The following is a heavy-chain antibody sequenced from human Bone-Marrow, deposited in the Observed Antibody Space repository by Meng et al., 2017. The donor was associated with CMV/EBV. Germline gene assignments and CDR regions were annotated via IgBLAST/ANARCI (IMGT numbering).Heavy chain of an antibody. J-gene: IGHJ6*02. CDR1: WVSVSSNCAA. Sequence: SQTLAHTCASSWVSVSSNCAALNWIRQSPSRGLEWLGRTYYRSKWYNDFAVSVKSRITINLDTSKNQFPLQLTSVTPEYTSVYYCARGIAARPVLYYYYGMDVWGQGTTVTVSS. V-gene: IGHV6-1*01. D-gene: IGHD6-6*01. CDR3: ARGIAARPVLYYYYGMDV. CDR2: TYYRSKWYN.